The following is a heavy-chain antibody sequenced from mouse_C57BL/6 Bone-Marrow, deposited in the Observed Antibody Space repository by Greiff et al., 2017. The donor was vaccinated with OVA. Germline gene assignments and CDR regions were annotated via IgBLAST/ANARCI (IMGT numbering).Heavy chain of an antibody. CDR1: GFTFSDAW. V-gene: IGHV6-6*01. J-gene: IGHJ2*01. Sequence: EVKVVESGGGLVQPGGSMKLSCAASGFTFSDAWMDWVRQSPEKGLEWVAEIRNKANNHATYYAESVKGRFTISRDDSKSSVYLQMNSLRAEDTGIYYCTRHGPDYFDYWGQGTTLTVSS. CDR3: TRHGPDYFDY. CDR2: IRNKANNHAT. D-gene: IGHD1-1*02.